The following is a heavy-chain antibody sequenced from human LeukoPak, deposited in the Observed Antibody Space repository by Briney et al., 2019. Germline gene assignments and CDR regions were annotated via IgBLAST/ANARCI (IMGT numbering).Heavy chain of an antibody. CDR3: AKDRYYYGSGSLY. V-gene: IGHV3-23*01. J-gene: IGHJ4*02. D-gene: IGHD3-10*01. CDR2: ISGSGGST. Sequence: AGGSLRLSCAASGFTFSTYSMSWVRQAPGKGLEWVSAISGSGGSTYYADSVKGRFTISRDNSKNTLYLQMNSLRAEDTAVYYCAKDRYYYGSGSLYWGQGTLVTVSS. CDR1: GFTFSTYS.